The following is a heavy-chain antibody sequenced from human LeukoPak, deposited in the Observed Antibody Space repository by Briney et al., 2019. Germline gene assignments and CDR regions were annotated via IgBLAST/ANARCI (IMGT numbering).Heavy chain of an antibody. CDR2: ISSSSSTI. CDR1: GFILTTYS. V-gene: IGHV3-48*01. D-gene: IGHD4-17*01. CDR3: ARDQNYDYGDHCDY. Sequence: GGSLRLSCAASGFILTTYSINWVRQAPGKGLEWVSYISSSSSTIYYADSVKGRFTISRDNAKNSLYLQMNSLRAEDTAVYYCARDQNYDYGDHCDYWGQGTLVTVSS. J-gene: IGHJ4*02.